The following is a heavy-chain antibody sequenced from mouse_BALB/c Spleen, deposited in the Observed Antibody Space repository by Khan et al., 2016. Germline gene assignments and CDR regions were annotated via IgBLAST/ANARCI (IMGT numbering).Heavy chain of an antibody. J-gene: IGHJ3*01. CDR2: ILPGSGST. V-gene: IGHV1-9*01. CDR3: ARGVY. Sequence: VELVESGAELMKPGASVKISCKATGYTFSSYWLEWVKERPGHGLEWIGEILPGSGSTNYHEKFKGKATFTAETSSNTAYIRLSSLTSEDSAVYYCARGVYWGQGTLVTVSA. CDR1: GYTFSSYW.